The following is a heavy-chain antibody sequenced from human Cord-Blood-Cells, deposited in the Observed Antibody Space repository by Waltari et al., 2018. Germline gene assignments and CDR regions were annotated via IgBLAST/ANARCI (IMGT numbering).Heavy chain of an antibody. Sequence: QVQLQESGPGLLKPSGTLSLTCAVSGGSISSSNWWSWVRQPPGKGLEWIGEIYHSGSTNYNPSLKSRVTISVDKSKNQFSLKLSSVTAADTAVYYCARWRRYCSSTSCSKNWYFDLWGRGTLVTVSS. D-gene: IGHD2-2*01. J-gene: IGHJ2*01. CDR2: IYHSGST. V-gene: IGHV4-4*02. CDR1: GGSISSSNW. CDR3: ARWRRYCSSTSCSKNWYFDL.